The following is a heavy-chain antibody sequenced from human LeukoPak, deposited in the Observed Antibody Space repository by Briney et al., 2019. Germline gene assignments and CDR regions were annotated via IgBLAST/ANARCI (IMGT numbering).Heavy chain of an antibody. CDR2: IYHTGTI. D-gene: IGHD3-22*01. CDR3: AGEDYFDSSGYASWRFDI. Sequence: PSETLSLTCTVSGGSISNYYWSWIRRPPGKGLEWIGYIYHTGTIKYNPSLKSRVTISVDTSKNQFSLRLTSVSAADTALYYCAGEDYFDSSGYASWRFDIWGQGTMVTVSS. V-gene: IGHV4-59*01. CDR1: GGSISNYY. J-gene: IGHJ3*02.